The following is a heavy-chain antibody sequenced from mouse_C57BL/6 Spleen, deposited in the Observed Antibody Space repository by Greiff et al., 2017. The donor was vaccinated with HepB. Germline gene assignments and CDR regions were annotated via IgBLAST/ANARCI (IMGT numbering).Heavy chain of an antibody. J-gene: IGHJ3*01. CDR1: GFNIKDDY. CDR2: IDPENGDT. CDR3: TTGFFAY. Sequence: EVQLQQSGAELVRPGASVKLSCTASGFNIKDDYMHWVKQRPEQGLEWIGWIDPENGDTEYASKFQGKATIPAVTSSNTAYLQLSSLTSEDTAVYYCTTGFFAYWGQGTLVTVSA. V-gene: IGHV14-4*01.